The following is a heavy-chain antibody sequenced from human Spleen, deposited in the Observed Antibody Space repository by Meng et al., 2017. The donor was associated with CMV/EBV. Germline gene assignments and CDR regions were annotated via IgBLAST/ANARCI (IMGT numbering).Heavy chain of an antibody. Sequence: YTYTSYAMHWVRQAPGQRPEWMGWINTDNGYTKYSQKFQGRVTITRDTSASIAYMELRGLRSADTAVYYCTRTSYDILTGYYEKYFDYWGQGTLVTVSS. CDR2: INTDNGYT. D-gene: IGHD3-9*01. CDR1: YTYTSYA. J-gene: IGHJ4*02. V-gene: IGHV1-3*04. CDR3: TRTSYDILTGYYEKYFDY.